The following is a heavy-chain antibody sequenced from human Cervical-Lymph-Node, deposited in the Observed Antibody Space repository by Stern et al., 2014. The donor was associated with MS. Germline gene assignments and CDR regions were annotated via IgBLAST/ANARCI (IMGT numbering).Heavy chain of an antibody. CDR3: ARGSSRSPLYFDY. Sequence: QLQLQESGPGLVKPSETLSLTCTVSGGPVSSGSYYWSWLRQPPGKGLEWIGYIYYSESTNYNPSLKSRVTITVDTSKNQFSLKLSSVTAADTAVYYCARGSSRSPLYFDYWGQGTLVTVSS. V-gene: IGHV4-61*01. J-gene: IGHJ4*02. CDR1: GGPVSSGSYY. D-gene: IGHD6-19*01. CDR2: IYYSEST.